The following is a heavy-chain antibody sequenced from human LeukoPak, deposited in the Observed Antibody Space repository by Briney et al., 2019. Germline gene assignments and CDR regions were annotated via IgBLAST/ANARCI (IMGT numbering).Heavy chain of an antibody. CDR3: ARESPDYSFYYYGMDV. Sequence: GGSLRLSCAASGFTFSSYSMNWVRQAPGKGLEWVSFISSSSSYIYYADSVKGRFTISRDNAKNSLYLQMNSLRAEDTAVYYCARESPDYSFYYYGMDVWGQGTTVTVSS. CDR2: ISSSSSYI. CDR1: GFTFSSYS. V-gene: IGHV3-21*01. D-gene: IGHD4-11*01. J-gene: IGHJ6*02.